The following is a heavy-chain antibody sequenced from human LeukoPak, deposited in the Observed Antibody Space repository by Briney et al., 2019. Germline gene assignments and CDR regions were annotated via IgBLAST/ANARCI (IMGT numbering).Heavy chain of an antibody. V-gene: IGHV4-30-4*01. Sequence: ASETLSLTCTVSGASTRSADHYWSWVRQTPGKGLEWLGFIFYTGTTYYNPSLKSRVTISIDTSKNQFSLRLTSATAADTAIYYCARDDSLGGTYYWGSGTPVTVSS. CDR1: GASTRSADHY. CDR2: IFYTGTT. J-gene: IGHJ4*02. CDR3: ARDDSLGGTYY. D-gene: IGHD1-26*01.